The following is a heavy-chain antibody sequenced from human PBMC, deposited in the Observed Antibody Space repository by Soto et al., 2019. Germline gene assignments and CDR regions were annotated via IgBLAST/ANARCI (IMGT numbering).Heavy chain of an antibody. CDR1: GFTFSGSA. CDR2: IRSKSNSYAT. D-gene: IGHD4-17*01. Sequence: EVQLVESGGGLVQPGGSLKHSCAVSGFTFSGSAMHWIRQASGKGLEWVGRIRSKSNSYATAYAASVKGRFTISRDDSKNAAYLQMNSLKTEDTAVYYCTRGYGDYVRDYWVQGTLVTVSS. CDR3: TRGYGDYVRDY. V-gene: IGHV3-73*01. J-gene: IGHJ4*02.